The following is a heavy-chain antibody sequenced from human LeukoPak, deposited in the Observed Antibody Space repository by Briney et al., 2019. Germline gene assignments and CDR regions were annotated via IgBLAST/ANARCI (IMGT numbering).Heavy chain of an antibody. Sequence: PGGSLRLSCAASGFTFSSYAMHWVRQAPGKGLEWVEVMSYDGSIKYYADSVNGRFTISRDNSKNTLYLQMNSLRAEDTAVYYCARECSGGSCYSLVEGYYYYGMDVWGQGTTVTVSS. V-gene: IGHV3-30*04. D-gene: IGHD2-15*01. CDR1: GFTFSSYA. J-gene: IGHJ6*02. CDR2: MSYDGSIK. CDR3: ARECSGGSCYSLVEGYYYYGMDV.